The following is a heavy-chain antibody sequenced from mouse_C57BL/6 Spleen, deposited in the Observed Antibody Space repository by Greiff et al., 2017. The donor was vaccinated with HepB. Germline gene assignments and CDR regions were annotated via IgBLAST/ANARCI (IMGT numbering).Heavy chain of an antibody. Sequence: VQLQQPGAELVMPGASVKLSCKASGYTFTSYWMHWVKQRPGQGLEWIGEIDPSDSYTNYNQKFKGKSTLTVDKSSSTAYMQLSSLTSEDSAVYYCARLIYYGYDAALYAMDYWGQGTSVTVSS. D-gene: IGHD2-2*01. CDR1: GYTFTSYW. V-gene: IGHV1-69*01. CDR2: IDPSDSYT. J-gene: IGHJ4*01. CDR3: ARLIYYGYDAALYAMDY.